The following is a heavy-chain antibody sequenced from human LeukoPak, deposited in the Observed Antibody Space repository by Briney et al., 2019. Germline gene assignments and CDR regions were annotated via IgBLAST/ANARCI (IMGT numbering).Heavy chain of an antibody. Sequence: SETLSLTCTVSGASISTYYWSWVRQPPERGLEWIGYIYYSGSTNYNPSLKSRVTISVDTSKNQFSLKLSSVTAADTAVYYCARGATYCSSTSCYVANFDYWGQGTLVTVSS. CDR2: IYYSGST. CDR1: GASISTYY. CDR3: ARGATYCSSTSCYVANFDY. V-gene: IGHV4-59*01. D-gene: IGHD2-2*01. J-gene: IGHJ4*02.